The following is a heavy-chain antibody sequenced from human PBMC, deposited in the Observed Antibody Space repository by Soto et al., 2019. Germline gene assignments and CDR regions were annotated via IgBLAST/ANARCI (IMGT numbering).Heavy chain of an antibody. CDR3: VGGGGYYGMLTGYDY. D-gene: IGHD3-9*01. CDR1: GYTFINYD. Sequence: QVQLVQSGAEVKKPGASVKVSCKASGYTFINYDINWVRQATGQGLEWMGWMNPNSGNTGIAQKFKDRVTLTRNSAKNTAYVELGSLGSKDTAVYFCVGGGGYYGMLTGYDYWGQGSLVTVSS. CDR2: MNPNSGNT. V-gene: IGHV1-8*01. J-gene: IGHJ4*02.